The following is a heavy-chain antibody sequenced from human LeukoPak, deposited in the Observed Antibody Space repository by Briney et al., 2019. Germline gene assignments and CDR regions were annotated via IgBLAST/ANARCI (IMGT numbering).Heavy chain of an antibody. V-gene: IGHV3-43*01. CDR2: ISWEGSTT. CDR1: GFAFDDHT. CDR3: AKARSSSWSYLES. Sequence: GALRLSCATSGFAFDDHTMHWVRQLPGKGLEWVSLISWEGSTTYYADSVKDRLTISRDTNKNSLYLQMNSLRTEDTALYYCAKARSSSWSYLESWGQGTLVTVSS. D-gene: IGHD6-13*01. J-gene: IGHJ4*02.